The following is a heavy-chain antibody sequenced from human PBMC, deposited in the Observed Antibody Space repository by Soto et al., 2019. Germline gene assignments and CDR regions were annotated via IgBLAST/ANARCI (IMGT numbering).Heavy chain of an antibody. CDR1: GFTFSSYD. D-gene: IGHD4-17*01. CDR3: ARVANSRWYNDYGDYVGYYYIDV. Sequence: EVQLVESGGGLVQPGGSLRLSCAASGFTFSSYDMHWVRQATGKGLEWVSAIGTAGDTYYPGSVKGRFTISRENAKNSLYLQMNSLRAGDTAVYYCARVANSRWYNDYGDYVGYYYIDVWGKGTTVTVSS. J-gene: IGHJ6*03. V-gene: IGHV3-13*01. CDR2: IGTAGDT.